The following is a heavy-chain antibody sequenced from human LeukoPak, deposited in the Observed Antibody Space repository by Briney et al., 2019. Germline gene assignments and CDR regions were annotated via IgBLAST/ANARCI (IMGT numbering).Heavy chain of an antibody. D-gene: IGHD5-18*01. V-gene: IGHV3-23*01. CDR1: GFTFSSYA. CDR2: ITASGDNT. Sequence: PGGSLRLSCAASGFTFSSYAMGWVRQAPGKGLEWVSAITASGDNTYYADSVKGRLTISRGNSKNTLYLQMNSPRAEDTAVYYCAKGNGYSYGRYYFDYWGQGPLVTVSS. CDR3: AKGNGYSYGRYYFDY. J-gene: IGHJ4*02.